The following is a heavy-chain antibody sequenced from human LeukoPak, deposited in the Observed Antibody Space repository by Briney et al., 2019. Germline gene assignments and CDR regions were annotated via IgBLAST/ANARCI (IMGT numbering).Heavy chain of an antibody. Sequence: SETLSLTCAVSGYSISSGYYWGWIRQPPGEGLEGIGSIYHSGSTYYNPSPKSRVTISVDTSKNQFSLKLSSVTAADTAVYYCARAGLSMVRGVIIDYWGREPWSPSPQ. CDR2: IYHSGST. CDR3: ARAGLSMVRGVIIDY. J-gene: IGHJ4*02. D-gene: IGHD3-10*01. CDR1: GYSISSGYY. V-gene: IGHV4-38-2*01.